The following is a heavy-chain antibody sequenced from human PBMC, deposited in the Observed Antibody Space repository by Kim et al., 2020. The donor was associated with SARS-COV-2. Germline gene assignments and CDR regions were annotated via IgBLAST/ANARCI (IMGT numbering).Heavy chain of an antibody. J-gene: IGHJ6*02. CDR3: ATLGDLAVAGTFLLTFSSSDPTTRDYYYYGMDV. D-gene: IGHD6-19*01. V-gene: IGHV4-39*01. Sequence: SETLSLTCTVSGGSISSSSYYWGWIRQPPGKGLEWIGSIYYSGSTYYNPSLKSRVTISVDTSKNQFSLKLSSVTAADTAVYYCATLGDLAVAGTFLLTFSSSDPTTRDYYYYGMDVWGQGTTVTVSS. CDR1: GGSISSSSYY. CDR2: IYYSGST.